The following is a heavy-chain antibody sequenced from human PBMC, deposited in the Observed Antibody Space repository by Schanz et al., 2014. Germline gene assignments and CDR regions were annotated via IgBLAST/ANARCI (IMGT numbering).Heavy chain of an antibody. CDR3: VAAQSDYGEFELDY. D-gene: IGHD4-17*01. Sequence: QVQLVESGGGVVQPGKSLRLSCAASGFTFRSSAGHWVRQTPGKGLEWLAVISSGGSKKYYADSVKGRFIISRDNSKNPLFLQMDSLRGDDAALYYCVAAQSDYGEFELDYWGQGTLVSVSS. J-gene: IGHJ4*02. V-gene: IGHV3-30*14. CDR2: ISSGGSKK. CDR1: GFTFRSSA.